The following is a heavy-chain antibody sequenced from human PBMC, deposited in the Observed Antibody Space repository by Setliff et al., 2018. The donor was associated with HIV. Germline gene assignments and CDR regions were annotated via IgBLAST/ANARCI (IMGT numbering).Heavy chain of an antibody. CDR2: INHSGSN. J-gene: IGHJ4*02. CDR3: TVYNHGSSKDHY. V-gene: IGHV4-34*01. Sequence: PSETLSLTCAVYGGSFSSYYWIWIRQPPGKGLEWIGEINHSGSNAYNPSLKSRVTISGDTSKNHFSLKLNSVTAADTAVYYCTVYNHGSSKDHYWGQGTTVTVSS. CDR1: GGSFSSYY. D-gene: IGHD3-10*01.